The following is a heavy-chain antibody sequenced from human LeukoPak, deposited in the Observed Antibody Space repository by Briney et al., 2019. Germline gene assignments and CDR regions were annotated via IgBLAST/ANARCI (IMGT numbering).Heavy chain of an antibody. D-gene: IGHD3-10*01. Sequence: GGSLRLSCAASGFTFSDYYMSWIRQAPGKGLEWVSYISSSGSTIYYADSVKGRFTISRDNAKNSLYLQMNSLRAEDTAVYYCARAALLFYGSGSYGDYFDYRGQGTLVTVSS. J-gene: IGHJ4*02. CDR1: GFTFSDYY. CDR3: ARAALLFYGSGSYGDYFDY. CDR2: ISSSGSTI. V-gene: IGHV3-11*01.